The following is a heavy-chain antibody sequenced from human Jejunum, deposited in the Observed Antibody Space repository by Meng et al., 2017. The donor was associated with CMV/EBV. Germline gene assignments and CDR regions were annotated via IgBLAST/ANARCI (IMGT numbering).Heavy chain of an antibody. CDR2: IYYSGST. J-gene: IGHJ2*01. V-gene: IGHV4-39*01. CDR1: GGSISSSSYY. CDR3: ASPLGILGIVDL. Sequence: QLTRRGSGPGLVKPSETLSLTCTVSGGSISSSSYYWGWIRQPPGKGLEWIGSIYYSGSTYYNPSLKSRVTISVDTSKNQFSLKLSSVTAADTAVYYCASPLGILGIVDLWGRGTLVTVSS. D-gene: IGHD7-27*01.